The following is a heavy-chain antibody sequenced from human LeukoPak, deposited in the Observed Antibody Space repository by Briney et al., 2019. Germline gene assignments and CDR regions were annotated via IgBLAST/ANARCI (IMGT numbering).Heavy chain of an antibody. J-gene: IGHJ4*02. CDR3: ARHAYGRGWYFFDY. V-gene: IGHV3-21*01. Sequence: GGSLRLSCAASGSTFSNCTMNWVRQAPGKGLEWVSSISSSSNYIYYADSVKGRFTISRDNAKNSLYLQMSSLRAEDTALYYCARHAYGRGWYFFDYWGQGTLLAVSS. CDR1: GSTFSNCT. D-gene: IGHD6-19*01. CDR2: ISSSSNYI.